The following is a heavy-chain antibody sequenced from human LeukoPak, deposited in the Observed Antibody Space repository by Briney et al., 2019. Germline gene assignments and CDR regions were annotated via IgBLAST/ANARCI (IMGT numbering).Heavy chain of an antibody. CDR3: ARDETSGSYYYYFDS. CDR1: GFTFSTYG. Sequence: PGRSLRLSCAESGFTFSTYGMHWVRQAPGKGLEWVAVIWPDGSHKYYADSVKGRFTISRDNSKNTLYLQMNSLRAEDTAVYYCARDETSGSYYYYFDSWGQGTLVTVSS. CDR2: IWPDGSHK. V-gene: IGHV3-33*01. D-gene: IGHD1-26*01. J-gene: IGHJ4*02.